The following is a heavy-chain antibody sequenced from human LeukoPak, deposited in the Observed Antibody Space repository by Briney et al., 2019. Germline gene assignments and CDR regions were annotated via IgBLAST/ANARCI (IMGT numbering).Heavy chain of an antibody. CDR1: GFTFRTYV. Sequence: PGGSLRLSCAGSGFTFRTYVMRWVRQAPGKGLEWVSTISGDGDSTYYADSVKGRFTISRDNSKNTLYLQMNSLRTEDTAVYYCAKVTPQWLVGGYFDYWGQGTLVTVSS. CDR2: ISGDGDST. CDR3: AKVTPQWLVGGYFDY. V-gene: IGHV3-23*01. J-gene: IGHJ4*02. D-gene: IGHD6-19*01.